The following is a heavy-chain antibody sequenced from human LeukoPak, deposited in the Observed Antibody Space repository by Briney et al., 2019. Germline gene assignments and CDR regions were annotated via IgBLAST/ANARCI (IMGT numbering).Heavy chain of an antibody. CDR2: INSDGSST. V-gene: IGHV3-74*01. D-gene: IGHD2-2*01. CDR1: GFTFSSYW. J-gene: IGHJ4*02. CDR3: ARTYCSSTSCYQPPPFDY. Sequence: GGSLRLSCAASGFTFSSYWMHWVRQAPGKGLVWVSRINSDGSSTSYAASVKGRFTISRDNAKNTLYLQMNSLRAEDTAVYYCARTYCSSTSCYQPPPFDYWGQGTLVTVSS.